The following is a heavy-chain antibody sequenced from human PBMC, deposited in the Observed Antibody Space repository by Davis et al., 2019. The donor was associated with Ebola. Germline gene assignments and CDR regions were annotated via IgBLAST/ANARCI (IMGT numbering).Heavy chain of an antibody. D-gene: IGHD3-3*01. CDR3: ARDLVRERFLEWLSYNWFDP. J-gene: IGHJ5*02. V-gene: IGHV1-18*01. Sequence: ASVKVSCKASGYTFTSYGISWVRQAPGQGLEWMGWISAYNGNTNYAQKLQGRVTMTTDTSTSTAYMELRSLRSDDTAVYYCARDLVRERFLEWLSYNWFDPWGQGTLVTVSS. CDR2: ISAYNGNT. CDR1: GYTFTSYG.